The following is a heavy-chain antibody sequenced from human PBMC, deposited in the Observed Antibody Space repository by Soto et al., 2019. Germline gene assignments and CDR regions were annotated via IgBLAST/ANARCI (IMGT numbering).Heavy chain of an antibody. CDR1: GYSFTSYW. J-gene: IGHJ5*02. V-gene: IGHV5-10-1*01. CDR2: IDPSDSYT. D-gene: IGHD5-12*01. CDR3: ARPKNSGYDSNWFDP. Sequence: PGESLKISCKGSGYSFTSYWISWVRQMPGKGLEWMGRIDPSDSYTNYSPSFQGHVTISADKSISTAYLQWSSLKASDTAMYYCARPKNSGYDSNWFDPWGQGTLVTAPQ.